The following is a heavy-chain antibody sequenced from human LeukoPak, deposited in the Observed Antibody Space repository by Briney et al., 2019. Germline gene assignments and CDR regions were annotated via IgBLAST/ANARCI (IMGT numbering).Heavy chain of an antibody. CDR2: IRTDGTNK. CDR1: GFTVSSYG. J-gene: IGHJ4*02. CDR3: AKVAGLYCSGTSCTTY. V-gene: IGHV3-30*02. Sequence: GGSLRLSCEVSGFTVSSYGMHWVRQAPGKGLEWVAFIRTDGTNKYYADSVKGRFTISRDNSKNTLYLQMHSLRAEDTAMYYCAKVAGLYCSGTSCTTYWGQGTLVTVSS. D-gene: IGHD2-2*01.